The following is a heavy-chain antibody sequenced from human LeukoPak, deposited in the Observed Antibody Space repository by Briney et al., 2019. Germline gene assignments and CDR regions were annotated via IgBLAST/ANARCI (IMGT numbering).Heavy chain of an antibody. D-gene: IGHD6-13*01. Sequence: SQTLSLTCAISGDSVSSNSAAWNWIRQSPSRGLEWLGRTYYRSKLYNDYAVSVKGRITINPDTSKNQFSLQLNSVTPEDTAVYYCARDSRTLGYSSSWYAIWGQGTMVTVSS. CDR3: ARDSRTLGYSSSWYAI. CDR1: GDSVSSNSAA. V-gene: IGHV6-1*01. J-gene: IGHJ3*02. CDR2: TYYRSKLYN.